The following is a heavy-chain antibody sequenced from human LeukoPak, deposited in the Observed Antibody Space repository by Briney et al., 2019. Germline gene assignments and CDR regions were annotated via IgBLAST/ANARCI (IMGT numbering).Heavy chain of an antibody. J-gene: IGHJ4*02. CDR2: ISSSRSYI. CDR3: ARDLAAAGFDY. D-gene: IGHD6-13*01. Sequence: GGSLRLSCAASGFTFSSYSMNWVRQAPGKGLEWVSSISSSRSYIYCADSVKGRFTISRDNAKNSLYLQMNSLRAEDTAVYYCARDLAAAGFDYWGQGTLVTVSS. CDR1: GFTFSSYS. V-gene: IGHV3-21*01.